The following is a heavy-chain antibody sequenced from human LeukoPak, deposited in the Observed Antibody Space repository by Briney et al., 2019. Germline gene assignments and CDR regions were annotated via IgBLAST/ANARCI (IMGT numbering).Heavy chain of an antibody. CDR3: ASTLRPMVRGASPSHY. CDR1: GGSFTGYY. J-gene: IGHJ4*02. CDR2: INHSGST. V-gene: IGHV4-34*01. D-gene: IGHD3-10*01. Sequence: WATQSPICAVDGGSFTGYYWGSIRQPPGRGLECIGEINHSGSTNYTPTLKSRVTISVDTSKNQFSLKLSSVTAADTAVYYCASTLRPMVRGASPSHYWGQGTLVTVSS.